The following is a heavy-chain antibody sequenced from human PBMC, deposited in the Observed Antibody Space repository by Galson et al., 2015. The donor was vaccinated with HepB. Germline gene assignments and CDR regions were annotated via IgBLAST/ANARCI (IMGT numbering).Heavy chain of an antibody. Sequence: SLRLSCAASGFTFSSYAMSWVRQAPGKGLEWVSTISGSGGSTYYADSVKGRFTISRDNSKNTLYLQMNSLRAEDTAVYYCAKSHGWDQLVGRLNDYWGQGTLVTVSS. D-gene: IGHD6-6*01. CDR2: ISGSGGST. CDR3: AKSHGWDQLVGRLNDY. CDR1: GFTFSSYA. V-gene: IGHV3-23*01. J-gene: IGHJ4*02.